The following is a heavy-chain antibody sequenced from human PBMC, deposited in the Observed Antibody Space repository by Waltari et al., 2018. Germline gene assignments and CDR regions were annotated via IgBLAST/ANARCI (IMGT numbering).Heavy chain of an antibody. CDR1: GFSVSSNY. J-gene: IGHJ1*01. CDR2: MYRDGTT. D-gene: IGHD6-19*01. V-gene: IGHV3-53*05. CDR3: TKADSGWKYFQF. Sequence: EVQLVESGGGLIQPGGSLRLSCAVSGFSVSSNYMIWVRQDPGRGREWVSAMYRDGTTYHADSVKGRFAISRENSRNTLYLQMNSLRTEDTAVYYCTKADSGWKYFQFWGQGTRVTVSS.